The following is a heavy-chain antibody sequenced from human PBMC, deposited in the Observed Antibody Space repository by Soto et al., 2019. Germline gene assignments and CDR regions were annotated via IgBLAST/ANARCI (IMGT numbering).Heavy chain of an antibody. V-gene: IGHV3-9*01. CDR1: GFTFDDYA. CDR3: AASRGYDSSGYSGYYYGMDV. D-gene: IGHD3-22*01. J-gene: IGHJ6*02. CDR2: ITWNRDKI. Sequence: EVQLVESGGGLVQPGRSLRLSCAASGFTFDDYAMHWVRQRPGRGLEWVSGITWNRDKIGYPDSVKGRFSISRDNAKKSLYLQMNSLRPDDTALYYCAASRGYDSSGYSGYYYGMDVWGQGTTVTVSS.